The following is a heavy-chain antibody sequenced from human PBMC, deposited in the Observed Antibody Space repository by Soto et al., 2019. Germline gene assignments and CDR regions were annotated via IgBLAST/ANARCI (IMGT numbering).Heavy chain of an antibody. CDR2: INAGNGNT. CDR1: RYTFTSDA. J-gene: IGHJ6*02. Sequence: ASEKFSYKECRYTFTSDAMHWVHQAPGQRLEWMGGINAGNGNTKYSQKFQGRVTITRDTSASTAYMELSSLRSEDTAVYYCARTYCGGDCYSDYYYGMDVWGQGTTVTVSS. CDR3: ARTYCGGDCYSDYYYGMDV. V-gene: IGHV1-3*01. D-gene: IGHD2-21*02.